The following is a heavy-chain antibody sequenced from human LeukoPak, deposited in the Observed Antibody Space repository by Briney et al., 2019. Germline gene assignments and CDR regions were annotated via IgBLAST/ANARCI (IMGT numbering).Heavy chain of an antibody. Sequence: PGRSLRLSCAASGFTFSSYAMHWVRQAPGKGPEWVAVISYDGSNKYYADSVKGRFTISRDNSKNTLYLQMSSLRAEDTAVYYCARVLNVLLWFGELFPDYWGQGTLVTVSS. J-gene: IGHJ4*02. CDR3: ARVLNVLLWFGELFPDY. CDR1: GFTFSSYA. CDR2: ISYDGSNK. V-gene: IGHV3-30*04. D-gene: IGHD3-10*01.